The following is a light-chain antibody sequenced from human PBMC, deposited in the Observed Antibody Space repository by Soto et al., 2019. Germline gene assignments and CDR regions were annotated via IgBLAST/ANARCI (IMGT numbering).Light chain of an antibody. Sequence: QSALTQPASVSGSPGQSITISCTGTASDIGNYNWVSWYQQHPGKAPKVLIYQVTSRPSGVSNRFSGSKSGNTASLTISGLQAEDEAHYHCSSYAAYSTLWVFGGGTKVTVL. V-gene: IGLV2-14*01. CDR3: SSYAAYSTLWV. CDR1: ASDIGNYNW. CDR2: QVT. J-gene: IGLJ3*02.